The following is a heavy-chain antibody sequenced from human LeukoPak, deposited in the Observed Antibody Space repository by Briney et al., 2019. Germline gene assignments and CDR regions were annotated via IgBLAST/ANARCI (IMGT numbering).Heavy chain of an antibody. J-gene: IGHJ4*02. D-gene: IGHD6-13*01. CDR2: IRSKAYGGTT. CDR1: GFTFGDYA. CDR3: TRTTGGSSWLFDY. V-gene: IGHV3-49*04. Sequence: GGSLRLSCTASGFTFGDYAMSWVRQAPGKGLEWVGFIRSKAYGGTTEYAASVKGRFTISRDDSKSIAYLQMNSLKTEDTAVYYCTRTTGGSSWLFDYWGQGTLVTVSA.